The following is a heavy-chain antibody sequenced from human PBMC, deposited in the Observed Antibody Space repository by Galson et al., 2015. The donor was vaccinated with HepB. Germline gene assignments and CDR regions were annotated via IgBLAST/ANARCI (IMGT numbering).Heavy chain of an antibody. CDR3: LPITFGGVIVDDY. V-gene: IGHV3-23*01. Sequence: SLRLSCAASGFTFSSYAMSWVRQAPGKGLEWVSAISGSGGSTYYADSVKGRFTISRDNSKNTLYLQMNSLRAEDTAVYYCLPITFGGVIVDDYWGQGTLVTVS. J-gene: IGHJ4*02. CDR1: GFTFSSYA. CDR2: ISGSGGST. D-gene: IGHD3-16*02.